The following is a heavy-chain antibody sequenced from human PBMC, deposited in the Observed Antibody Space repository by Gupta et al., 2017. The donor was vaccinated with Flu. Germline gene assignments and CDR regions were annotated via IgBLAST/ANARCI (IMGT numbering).Heavy chain of an antibody. D-gene: IGHD2-15*01. J-gene: IGHJ3*02. CDR2: IRRDGSKK. V-gene: IGHV3-7*01. Sequence: EVQLVESGGGLVQPGGSLRLSCAASGFTFSTSWMTWVRQAPGKGLEWVANIRRDGSKKNYMDSVEGRFTISRDNVKNSVFLQMNNLRAEDTAIYDCARDFSPALGGGSFYDAFDIWGQGTVVTVSS. CDR1: GFTFSTSW. CDR3: ARDFSPALGGGSFYDAFDI.